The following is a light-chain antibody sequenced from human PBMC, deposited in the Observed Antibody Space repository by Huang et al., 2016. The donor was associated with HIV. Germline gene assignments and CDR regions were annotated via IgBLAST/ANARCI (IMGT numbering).Light chain of an antibody. V-gene: IGKV3-15*01. CDR3: QQYDNWPPLT. J-gene: IGKJ4*01. CDR2: GAS. CDR1: QSVRSN. Sequence: EIAMTQSPATLSVSQGERATLSCRASQSVRSNLAWYQQKPGQTPRLLIYGASTRPTGIPSRFSGSRSGTDFTLTISSLQSEDFAVYYCQQYDNWPPLTFGGGTKVEI.